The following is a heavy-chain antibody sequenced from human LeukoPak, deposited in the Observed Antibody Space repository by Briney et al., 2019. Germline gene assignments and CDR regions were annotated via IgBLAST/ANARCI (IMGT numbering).Heavy chain of an antibody. Sequence: TPSETLSLTCTVSGGSISSYYWSWIRQPPGKGLEWIGYIYYSGSTNYNPSPKSRVTISVDTSKNQFSLKLSSVTAADTAVYYCARAPMTTLVYYYYYMDVWGKGTTVTISS. CDR3: ARAPMTTLVYYYYYMDV. J-gene: IGHJ6*03. CDR2: IYYSGST. D-gene: IGHD4-23*01. CDR1: GGSISSYY. V-gene: IGHV4-59*12.